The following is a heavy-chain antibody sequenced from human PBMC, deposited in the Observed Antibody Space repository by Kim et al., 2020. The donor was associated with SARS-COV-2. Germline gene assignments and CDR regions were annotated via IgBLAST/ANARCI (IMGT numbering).Heavy chain of an antibody. CDR3: SKARSSGKVDWFSP. D-gene: IGHD5-12*01. V-gene: IGHV3-23*01. CDR1: GFTFSSYA. Sequence: GGSLRLSCAASGFTFSSYAMTWVRQAPGNGLEWVSSITGSGGGTYYAVSVKLLFTISRDTSRNTVSLQINSLTFADTAAHYCSKARSSGKVDWFSPWGQG. CDR2: ITGSGGGT. J-gene: IGHJ5*02.